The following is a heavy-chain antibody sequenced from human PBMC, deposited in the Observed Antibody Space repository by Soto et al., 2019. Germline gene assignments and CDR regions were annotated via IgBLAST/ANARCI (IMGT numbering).Heavy chain of an antibody. V-gene: IGHV4-59*01. CDR1: GGSISSYY. CDR2: IYYSGST. Sequence: SETLSLTCTVSGGSISSYYWSWIRQPPGKGLEWIGYIYYSGSTNYNPSLKSRVTISVDTSKNQFSLKLRSVTAADTAVYYCARVEGAYCGGDCYSDRMEDYYYGMDVWGQGTTVTVSS. J-gene: IGHJ6*02. CDR3: ARVEGAYCGGDCYSDRMEDYYYGMDV. D-gene: IGHD2-21*02.